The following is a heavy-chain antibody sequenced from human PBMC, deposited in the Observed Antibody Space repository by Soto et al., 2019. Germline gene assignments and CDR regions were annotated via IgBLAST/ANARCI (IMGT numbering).Heavy chain of an antibody. J-gene: IGHJ6*02. D-gene: IGHD3-9*01. V-gene: IGHV6-1*01. CDR3: ARDLGILTGYSLYYYYGMDV. Sequence: SQTLSLTCAISGDSVSSNSGAWNWIRQSPSRGLEWLGRTYYRSKWYNDYAVSVKSRITINPDTSKNQFSLQLNSVTPEDTAVYYCARDLGILTGYSLYYYYGMDVWGQGTTVTVSS. CDR2: TYYRSKWYN. CDR1: GDSVSSNSGA.